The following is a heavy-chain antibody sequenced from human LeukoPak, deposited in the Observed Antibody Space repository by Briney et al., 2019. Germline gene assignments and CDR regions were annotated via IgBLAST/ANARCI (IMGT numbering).Heavy chain of an antibody. CDR1: GFTFTIYA. V-gene: IGHV3-23*01. J-gene: IGHJ4*02. CDR3: AKSGSVPPDY. CDR2: ISDSGDRT. D-gene: IGHD2-2*01. Sequence: GGSLRLSCAASGFTFTIYAMSWVHQSPGKGLEWVSSISDSGDRTYYADSVKGRFTISRDNSRNTLYLQVNSLRAEDTAVYYCAKSGSVPPDYWGQGTLVTVSS.